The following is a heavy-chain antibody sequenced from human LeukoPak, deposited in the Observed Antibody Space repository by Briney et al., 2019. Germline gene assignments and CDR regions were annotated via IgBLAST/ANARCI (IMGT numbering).Heavy chain of an antibody. CDR3: AQGYLSGWYPH. CDR1: GFSVSNSG. V-gene: IGHV3-23*01. CDR2: ISVDGENA. J-gene: IGHJ4*02. D-gene: IGHD6-19*01. Sequence: PGGSLRLSCTVSGFSVSNSGMSWVRQAPGKGLELISAISVDGENALYADSVKGRFIISRDNSKNTLYLQMSSLRAEDTAVYYCAQGYLSGWYPHWGQGSLVSVSS.